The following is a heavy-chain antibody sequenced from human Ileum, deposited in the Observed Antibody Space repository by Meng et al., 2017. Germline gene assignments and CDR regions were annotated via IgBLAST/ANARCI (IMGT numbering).Heavy chain of an antibody. CDR3: ARDRQWVFDY. D-gene: IGHD6-19*01. J-gene: IGHJ4*02. CDR1: GYTFTTFG. V-gene: IGHV1-18*01. CDR2: IDPGNGNR. Sequence: QVQLVHSGIEVKKPGASVKVSCKPSGYTFTTFGISWVRQAPGQGLEWMGWIDPGNGNRNFAQKFQDRITLTTDTTTTTAYMELRSLRSDDTAIFYCARDRQWVFDYWGQGTLVTVSS.